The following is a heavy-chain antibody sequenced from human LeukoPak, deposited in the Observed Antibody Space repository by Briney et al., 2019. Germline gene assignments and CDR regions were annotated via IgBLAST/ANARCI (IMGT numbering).Heavy chain of an antibody. CDR1: GFSLSTSGVG. CDR3: AHRGRWANGGGFDY. J-gene: IGHJ4*02. D-gene: IGHD1-26*01. V-gene: IGHV2-5*02. CDR2: IYWDDDK. Sequence: SGPRLVKPTQTLTLTCTFSGFSLSTSGVGVGWIRQPSGKALEWLALIYWDDDKRYSPSLKSRLTITKDTSKNQVVLTMTNMDPVDTATYYCAHRGRWANGGGFDYWGQGTLVTVSS.